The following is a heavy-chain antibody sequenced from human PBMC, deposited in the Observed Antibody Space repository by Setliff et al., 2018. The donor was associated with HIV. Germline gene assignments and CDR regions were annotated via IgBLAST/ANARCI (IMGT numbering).Heavy chain of an antibody. Sequence: GGSLRLSCAASGFTFDDYGMSWVRQAPGKGLEWVSGINWNGGSVGYADSVKGRFTISRDNAKNFLYLQMNSLRAEDTALYYCARPMGAAPAFDIWGQGTMVTVSS. D-gene: IGHD1-26*01. CDR1: GFTFDDYG. J-gene: IGHJ3*02. CDR3: ARPMGAAPAFDI. CDR2: INWNGGSV. V-gene: IGHV3-20*04.